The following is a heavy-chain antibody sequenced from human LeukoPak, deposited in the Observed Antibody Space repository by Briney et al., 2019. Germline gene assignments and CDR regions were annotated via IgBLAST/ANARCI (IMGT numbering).Heavy chain of an antibody. CDR1: GFTFSSYG. V-gene: IGHV3-30*03. Sequence: GGSLRLSCAASGFTFSSYGMHWVRQAPGKGLEWVAVISYDGSNKYYADSVKGRFTISRDNSKNTLYLQMNSLRAEDTAVYYCASLLYDSSGYYSNGMDVWGQGTTVTVSS. J-gene: IGHJ6*02. CDR3: ASLLYDSSGYYSNGMDV. D-gene: IGHD3-22*01. CDR2: ISYDGSNK.